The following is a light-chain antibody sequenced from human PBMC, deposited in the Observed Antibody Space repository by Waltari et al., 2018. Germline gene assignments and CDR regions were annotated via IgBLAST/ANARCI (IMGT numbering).Light chain of an antibody. V-gene: IGKV1-5*03. CDR1: ESISNW. CDR2: KAS. J-gene: IGKJ1*01. Sequence: DIQMTQSPPTLSASVGDRVTITCRASESISNWLAWYQQKPGKASKVLIHKASSLESAVPLRFSGSGFATEFTLTISNLQPDDFATYYGQQYDSFWTFGQGTKVEI. CDR3: QQYDSFWT.